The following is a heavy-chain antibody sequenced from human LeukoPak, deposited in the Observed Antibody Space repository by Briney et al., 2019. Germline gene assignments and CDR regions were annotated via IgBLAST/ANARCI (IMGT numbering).Heavy chain of an antibody. V-gene: IGHV1-69*13. Sequence: ASVKVSCKASGDTFSNYAINWVRQNPGQGFEWMGGIIPLFRTANYAQKFQGRVTITADESASTAYMELNSLRSEDTAVYYCAGVRLSAAALSWFDPWGQGTLVTVSS. CDR1: GDTFSNYA. D-gene: IGHD3-16*01. J-gene: IGHJ5*02. CDR3: AGVRLSAAALSWFDP. CDR2: IIPLFRTA.